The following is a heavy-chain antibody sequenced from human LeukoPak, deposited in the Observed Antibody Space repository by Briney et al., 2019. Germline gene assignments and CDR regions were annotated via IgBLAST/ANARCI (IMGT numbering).Heavy chain of an antibody. D-gene: IGHD6-13*01. CDR2: ISYDGSNK. Sequence: PGRSLRLSCAASGFTFSSYDMHWVRQAPGKGLEWVAVISYDGSNKYYADSVKGRFTTSRDNSKNTLYLQMNSLRAEDTAVYYCAKALYSSSWSPNWFDPWGQGTLVTVSS. J-gene: IGHJ5*02. CDR1: GFTFSSYD. V-gene: IGHV3-30*18. CDR3: AKALYSSSWSPNWFDP.